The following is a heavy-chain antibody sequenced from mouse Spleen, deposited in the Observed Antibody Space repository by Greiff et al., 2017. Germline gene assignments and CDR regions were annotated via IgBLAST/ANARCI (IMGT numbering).Heavy chain of an antibody. Sequence: VKLQQSGPELVKPGASVKMSCKASGYTFTDYNMHWVKQSHGKSLEWIGYINPNNGGTSYNQKFKGKATLTVNKSSSTAYMELRSLTSEDSAVYYCARVLRQGYFDYWGQGTTLTVSS. V-gene: IGHV1-22*01. CDR1: GYTFTDYN. D-gene: IGHD2-4*01. CDR3: ARVLRQGYFDY. J-gene: IGHJ2*01. CDR2: INPNNGGT.